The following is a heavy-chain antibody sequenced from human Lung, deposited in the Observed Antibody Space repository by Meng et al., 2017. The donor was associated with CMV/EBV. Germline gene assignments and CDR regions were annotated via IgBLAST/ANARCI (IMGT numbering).Heavy chain of an antibody. V-gene: IGHV1-69*10. J-gene: IGHJ3*01. D-gene: IGHD3-10*01. CDR1: GGTSNTYT. Sequence: SVKVSCKASGGTSNTYTFNWVRQAPGRGLEWMGGIIPYLDESNYAQTFQGRLTITSDRSTAAFMELTSLRSEDTAVYFCAGRGPYGRVLNVWGQGTLVPSPQ. CDR3: AGRGPYGRVLNV. CDR2: IIPYLDES.